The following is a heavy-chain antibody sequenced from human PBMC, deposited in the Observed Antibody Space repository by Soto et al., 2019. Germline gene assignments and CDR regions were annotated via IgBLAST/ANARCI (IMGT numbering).Heavy chain of an antibody. CDR3: EASGGY. CDR1: GASVSSSDYY. J-gene: IGHJ1*01. CDR2: ISYTGLT. Sequence: QVQVQESGPGLVKPSQTLSLTCTVSGASVSSSDYYWSWFRQPPGKGPEWIGYISYTGLTSYNPSLKSRVTMSIDTSENQFSLNLRCVTAADTAVYYCEASGGYWGQGTLVTVSS. V-gene: IGHV4-30-4*01.